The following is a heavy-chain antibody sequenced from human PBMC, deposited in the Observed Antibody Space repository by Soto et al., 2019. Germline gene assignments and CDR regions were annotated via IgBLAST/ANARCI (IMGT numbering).Heavy chain of an antibody. CDR2: ISGYNGNT. J-gene: IGHJ6*02. D-gene: IGHD2-21*01. Sequence: ASVKVSCKASGCTFTGYYMHWVRQAPGQGLEWMGRISGYNGNTNYARTLRGRLTLTTDTSTSTAYMELRSLTSDDTAVYYCARDVFCGGAPACPDMDVWGQGTTVTVSS. V-gene: IGHV1-18*04. CDR1: GCTFTGYY. CDR3: ARDVFCGGAPACPDMDV.